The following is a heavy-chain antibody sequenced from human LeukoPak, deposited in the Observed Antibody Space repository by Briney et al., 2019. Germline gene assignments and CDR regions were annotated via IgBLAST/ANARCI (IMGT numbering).Heavy chain of an antibody. CDR2: IYTSGST. CDR3: ARGYDFWSGYRYFYYYYYMDV. D-gene: IGHD3-3*01. CDR1: GGSISSGSYY. V-gene: IGHV4-61*02. J-gene: IGHJ6*03. Sequence: SETLSLTCTVSGGSISSGSYYWSWIRQPAGKGLEWIGRIYTSGSTNYNPSLKSRVTISVDTSKDQFSLKLSSVTAADTAVYYCARGYDFWSGYRYFYYYYYMDVWGKGTTVTVSS.